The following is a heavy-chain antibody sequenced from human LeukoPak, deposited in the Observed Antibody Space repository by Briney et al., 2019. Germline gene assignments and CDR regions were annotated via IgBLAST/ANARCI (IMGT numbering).Heavy chain of an antibody. CDR3: AREVRQQWLERLFDY. CDR1: GNSISSGDNY. Sequence: PSETLSLTCTVSGNSISSGDNYWSWIRQPAGKGLEWIGRIYTSGSTNYNPSLKSRVTISVDTSKNQFSLKLSSVTAADTAVYYCAREVRQQWLERLFDYWGQGTLVTVSS. D-gene: IGHD6-19*01. CDR2: IYTSGST. V-gene: IGHV4-61*02. J-gene: IGHJ4*02.